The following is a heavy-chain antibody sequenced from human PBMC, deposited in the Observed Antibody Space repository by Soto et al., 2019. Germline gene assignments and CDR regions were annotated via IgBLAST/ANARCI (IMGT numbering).Heavy chain of an antibody. Sequence: QVTLKESGPVLVKPTETLTLTCTVSGFSLSNARMGVSWIRQPPGKALEWLAHIFSNDEKPYSTALKSRLTTSKDTSKRQVVLTMTNMDPVDTATYYCARIVRIQLSSWFDPWGQGTLVTVSS. V-gene: IGHV2-26*01. CDR1: GFSLSNARMG. CDR2: IFSNDEK. J-gene: IGHJ5*02. CDR3: ARIVRIQLSSWFDP. D-gene: IGHD5-18*01.